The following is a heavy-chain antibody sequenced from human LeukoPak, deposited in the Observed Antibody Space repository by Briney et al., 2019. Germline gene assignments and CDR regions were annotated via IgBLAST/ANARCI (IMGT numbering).Heavy chain of an antibody. Sequence: SQTLSLTCTVSGASISSGDYYWSWIRQPPGKGLEWIGYMYSSGTTYYNPSLKSRLTISVDTSKNQFSLKLTSVTAADTAVFYCARVTLVSGSDYIRDYWGQGTLVTVSS. V-gene: IGHV4-30-4*08. CDR3: ARVTLVSGSDYIRDY. CDR1: GASISSGDYY. D-gene: IGHD4-11*01. J-gene: IGHJ4*02. CDR2: MYSSGTT.